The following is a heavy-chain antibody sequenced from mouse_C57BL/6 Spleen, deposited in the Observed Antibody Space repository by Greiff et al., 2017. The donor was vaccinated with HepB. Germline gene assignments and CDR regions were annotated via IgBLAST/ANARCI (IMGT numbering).Heavy chain of an antibody. CDR2: INPGMGGT. V-gene: IGHV1-54*01. Sequence: QVQLQQSGAELVRPGTSVKVSCKASGYAFTNYLIEWVKQRPGQGLEWIGVINPGMGGTNYNEKFKGKATLTADKSSSTAYMQLSSLTSEDSAVYFCARSGSTYSMDYWGQGTSVTVSS. CDR1: GYAFTNYL. CDR3: ARSGSTYSMDY. J-gene: IGHJ4*01. D-gene: IGHD1-1*01.